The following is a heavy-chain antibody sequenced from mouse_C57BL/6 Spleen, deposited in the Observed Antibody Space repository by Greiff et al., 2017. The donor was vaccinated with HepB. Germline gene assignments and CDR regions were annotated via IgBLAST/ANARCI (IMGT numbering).Heavy chain of an antibody. V-gene: IGHV2-5*01. Sequence: VQVVESGPGLVQPSQSLSITCTVSGFSLTSYGVHWVRQSPGKGLEWLGVIWRGGSTDYNAAFMSRLSITKDNSKSQVFFKMNSLQADDTAIYYCAKRGQQEGHWYFDVWGTGTTVTVSS. J-gene: IGHJ1*03. D-gene: IGHD3-3*01. CDR1: GFSLTSYG. CDR2: IWRGGST. CDR3: AKRGQQEGHWYFDV.